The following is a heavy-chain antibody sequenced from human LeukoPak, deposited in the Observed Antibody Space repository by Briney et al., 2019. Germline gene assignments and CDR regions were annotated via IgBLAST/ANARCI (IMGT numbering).Heavy chain of an antibody. CDR2: IHYSGST. D-gene: IGHD1-26*01. V-gene: IGHV4-39*07. J-gene: IGHJ3*02. Sequence: SETLSLTCTVSGGSISSSSYYWGWIRQPPGKGLEWIGSIHYSGSTYYNPSLKSRVTISVDTSKNQFSLKLSSVTAADTAVYYCALGGGSYYGAFDIWGQGTMVTVSS. CDR1: GGSISSSSYY. CDR3: ALGGGSYYGAFDI.